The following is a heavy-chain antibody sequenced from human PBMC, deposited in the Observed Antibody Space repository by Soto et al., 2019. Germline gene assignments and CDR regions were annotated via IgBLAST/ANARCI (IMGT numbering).Heavy chain of an antibody. V-gene: IGHV1-46*04. CDR1: GHTFTSYY. CDR2: INPSGGST. D-gene: IGHD3-16*02. CDR3: ARDYMITFGGVIALYGMDV. Sequence: ASVKVSCKASGHTFTSYYMHWVRQAPGQGLEWMGIINPSGGSTSYAQKLQGRVTMTRDTSTSTVYMELSSLRSEDTAVYYCARDYMITFGGVIALYGMDVWGQGTTVTVSS. J-gene: IGHJ6*02.